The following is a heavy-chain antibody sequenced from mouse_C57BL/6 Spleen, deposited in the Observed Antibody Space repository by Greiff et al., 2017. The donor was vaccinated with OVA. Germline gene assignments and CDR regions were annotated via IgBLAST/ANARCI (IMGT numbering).Heavy chain of an antibody. CDR3: AKKLGED. J-gene: IGHJ2*01. D-gene: IGHD3-3*01. Sequence: QVQLQQSGPELVKPGASVKISCKASGYAFSSSWMNWVKQRPGKGLEWIGRIYPGDGDTNYNGKFKGKATLTADKSSSTAYMQLSSLTSEDTAVYFCAKKLGEDWGQGTTLTVSS. V-gene: IGHV1-82*01. CDR1: GYAFSSSW. CDR2: IYPGDGDT.